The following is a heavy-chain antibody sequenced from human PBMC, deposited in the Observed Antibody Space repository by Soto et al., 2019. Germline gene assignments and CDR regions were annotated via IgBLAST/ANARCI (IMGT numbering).Heavy chain of an antibody. CDR1: GFTFSSYS. J-gene: IGHJ4*02. D-gene: IGHD6-19*01. V-gene: IGHV3-21*01. Sequence: VGSLRLSCAASGFTFSSYSMNWVRQAPGKGLEWVSSISSSSSYIYYADSVKGRFTISRDNAKNSLYLQMNSLRAEDTAVYYCARGNYAVAGTLFDYWGQGTLVTVSS. CDR3: ARGNYAVAGTLFDY. CDR2: ISSSSSYI.